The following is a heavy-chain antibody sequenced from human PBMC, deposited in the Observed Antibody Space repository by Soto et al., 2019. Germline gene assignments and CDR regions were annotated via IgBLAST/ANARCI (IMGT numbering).Heavy chain of an antibody. CDR3: DSSGPELPFDP. CDR1: GNTVPNYA. Sequence: ASVKVSCKASGNTVPNYAIHWVRQAPGQRLEWMGWMKPNSGNTGYAQKFQGRVTMTRDTSTNTAYMELSGLRSEDTAVYYYDSSGPELPFDPWGQGTLVTVSS. D-gene: IGHD3-22*01. CDR2: MKPNSGNT. J-gene: IGHJ5*02. V-gene: IGHV1-8*02.